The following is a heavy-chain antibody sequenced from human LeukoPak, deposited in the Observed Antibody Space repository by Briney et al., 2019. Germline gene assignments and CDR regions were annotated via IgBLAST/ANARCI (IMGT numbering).Heavy chain of an antibody. CDR1: GFTFSSYS. CDR3: ASIFSSGYNWFDP. D-gene: IGHD3-22*01. CDR2: INHSGST. J-gene: IGHJ5*02. Sequence: GSLRLSCAASGFTFSSYSMNWVRQAPGKGLEWIGEINHSGSTNYNPSLKSRVTISVDTSKNQFSLKLSPVTAADTAVYYCASIFSSGYNWFDPWGQGTLVTVSS. V-gene: IGHV4-34*01.